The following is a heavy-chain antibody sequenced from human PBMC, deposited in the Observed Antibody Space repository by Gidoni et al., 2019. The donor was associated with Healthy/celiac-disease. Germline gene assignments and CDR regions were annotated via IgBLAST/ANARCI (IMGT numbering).Heavy chain of an antibody. V-gene: IGHV4-31*03. J-gene: IGHJ5*02. CDR1: YGPISSGGYS. CDR3: ARGFGELDNWFDP. Sequence: QVQLQESGPGLVKPSQTLSLTCPVSYGPISSGGYSGRWIRQPPGKGLEWIGYIYYSGSTYDNPSLRRRVTRSVDTYKIQFALKLSSVTAADAAVYDCARGFGELDNWFDPWGQGTLVTGSS. CDR2: IYYSGST. D-gene: IGHD3-10*01.